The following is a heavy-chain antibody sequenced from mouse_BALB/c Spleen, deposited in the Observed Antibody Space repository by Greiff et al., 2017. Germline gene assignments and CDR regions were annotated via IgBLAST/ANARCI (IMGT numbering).Heavy chain of an antibody. CDR3: ARGPWDYDGPWFAY. Sequence: VQLQQSGAELVKPGASVKLSCKASGYTFTSYYMYWVKQRPGQGLEWIGEINPSNGGTNFNEKFKSKATLTVDKSSSTAYMQLSSLTSEDSAVYYCARGPWDYDGPWFAYWGQGTLVTVSA. D-gene: IGHD2-4*01. V-gene: IGHV1S81*02. J-gene: IGHJ3*01. CDR2: INPSNGGT. CDR1: GYTFTSYY.